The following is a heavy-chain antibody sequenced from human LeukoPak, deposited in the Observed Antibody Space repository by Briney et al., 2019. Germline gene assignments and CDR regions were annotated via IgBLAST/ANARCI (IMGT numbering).Heavy chain of an antibody. D-gene: IGHD3-3*01. J-gene: IGHJ4*02. CDR3: ARSRRDFWSGYYIDY. CDR2: IYYSGST. CDR1: GGSISSYY. Sequence: PSETLSLTCTVSGGSISSYYWSWIRQPPGKGLEWIGYIYYSGSTNYNPSLKSRVTISVDTSKNQFSLKLSSVTAADTAVYYCARSRRDFWSGYYIDYWGQGTLVTVSS. V-gene: IGHV4-59*08.